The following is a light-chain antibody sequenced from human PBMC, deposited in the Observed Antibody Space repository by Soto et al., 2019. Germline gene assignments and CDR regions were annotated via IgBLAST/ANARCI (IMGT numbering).Light chain of an antibody. Sequence: DIQMTQSPSTLSASLGDRVTLTCRASQSISSCLAWYQQKPGKAPKLLIYKASNLESGVPSRFSGSGSGTEFTLTISSLQPDDFATYYCQQYNSYSRTFGQGTKVEIK. J-gene: IGKJ2*01. CDR1: QSISSC. V-gene: IGKV1-5*03. CDR2: KAS. CDR3: QQYNSYSRT.